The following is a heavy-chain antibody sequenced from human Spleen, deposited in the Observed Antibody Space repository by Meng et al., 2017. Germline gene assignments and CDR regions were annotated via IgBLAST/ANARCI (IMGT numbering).Heavy chain of an antibody. D-gene: IGHD6-19*01. Sequence: ASVKVSCKASGYTFTDYYMYWVRQAPGQGLELMGWINPNNGGTNSAQKFQGRVTMTTDTSISTAYMELSRLRSDDTAVYYCARAPGYSSGWYLCYWGQGTLVTVSS. CDR1: GYTFTDYY. V-gene: IGHV1-2*02. J-gene: IGHJ4*02. CDR2: INPNNGGT. CDR3: ARAPGYSSGWYLCY.